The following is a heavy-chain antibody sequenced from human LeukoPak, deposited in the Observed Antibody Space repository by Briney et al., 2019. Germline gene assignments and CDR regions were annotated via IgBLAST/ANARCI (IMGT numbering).Heavy chain of an antibody. V-gene: IGHV4-30-4*08. J-gene: IGHJ5*02. Sequence: SQTLSLTCTVSGGSMSSGDYYWRWIRQPPGKGLEWLGYIYYSGSTYYNPSLKSRVTISVDTSKNQFSLKLSSVTAAEKAQYNCARVGDFSGGYYGSWFGRWGQGTLVTVSS. CDR3: ARVGDFSGGYYGSWFGR. CDR2: IYYSGST. D-gene: IGHD3-3*01. CDR1: GGSMSSGDYY.